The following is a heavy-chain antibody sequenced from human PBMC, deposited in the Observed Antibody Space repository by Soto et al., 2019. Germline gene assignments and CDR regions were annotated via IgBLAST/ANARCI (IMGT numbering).Heavy chain of an antibody. CDR1: GFTFSMYG. J-gene: IGHJ3*02. Sequence: QVQLVESGGGVVQPGRSQRLSCAASGFTFSMYGMHWVRKAPGKGLEWMATVYYDGHNKYYTDSVRSRFTISRDNSKNMVYLQMNSVRAEDTAVYYCARDPPSTLGSFDIWGRGTMVTVSS. CDR2: VYYDGHNK. D-gene: IGHD2-2*01. V-gene: IGHV3-33*01. CDR3: ARDPPSTLGSFDI.